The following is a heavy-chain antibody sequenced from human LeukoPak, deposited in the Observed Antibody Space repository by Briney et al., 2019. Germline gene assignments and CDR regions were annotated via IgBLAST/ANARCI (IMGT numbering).Heavy chain of an antibody. J-gene: IGHJ3*02. D-gene: IGHD5-24*01. CDR1: GYHFTSYW. Sequence: GESLQISCKGSGYHFTSYWIGWVRQMPGKGLEWMGIIYPGDSDTRYSPSFQGQVTISADKSISTAYLQWSSLKASDTAMYYCARYGWQRWLQFGDDAFDIWGQGTMVTVSS. CDR3: ARYGWQRWLQFGDDAFDI. CDR2: IYPGDSDT. V-gene: IGHV5-51*01.